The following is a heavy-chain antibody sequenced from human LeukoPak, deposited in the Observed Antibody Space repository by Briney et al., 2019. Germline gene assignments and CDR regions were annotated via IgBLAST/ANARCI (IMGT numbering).Heavy chain of an antibody. Sequence: GGSLRLSCAASGFTFSSYGMHWVRQAPGKGLEWVAVISYDGSNKYYADSVKGRFTISRDNSKNTLYLQMNSLRAEDTAVYYCAKNSAAEAFEETFDIWGQGTMVTVSS. CDR1: GFTFSSYG. D-gene: IGHD4-23*01. CDR3: AKNSAAEAFEETFDI. J-gene: IGHJ3*02. V-gene: IGHV3-30*18. CDR2: ISYDGSNK.